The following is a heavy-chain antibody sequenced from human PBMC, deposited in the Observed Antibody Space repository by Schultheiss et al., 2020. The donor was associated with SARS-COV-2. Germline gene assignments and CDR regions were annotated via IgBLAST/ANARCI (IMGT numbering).Heavy chain of an antibody. D-gene: IGHD6-13*01. CDR2: IYYSGST. V-gene: IGHV4-59*06. J-gene: IGHJ5*02. CDR3: ARNLRSSWYGVVWFDP. Sequence: SQTLSLTCTVSGGSISSYYWSWIRQPPGKGLEWIGYIYYSGSTYYNPSLKSRVTISVDTSKNQFSLKLSSVTAADTAVYYCARNLRSSWYGVVWFDPWGQGTLVTVSS. CDR1: GGSISSYY.